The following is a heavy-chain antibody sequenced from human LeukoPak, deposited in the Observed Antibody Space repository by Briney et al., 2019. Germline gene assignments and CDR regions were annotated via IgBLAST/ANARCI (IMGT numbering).Heavy chain of an antibody. V-gene: IGHV3-49*03. CDR1: GFTFGDYA. Sequence: GGSLRLSCTAAGFTFGDYAMSWFRQAPGKGLEWVGFIRSKAYGGTTEYAASVKGRFTISRDDSKSIAYLQMNSLKTEDTAVYYCTRDVVAGLYYYYYYYMDVWGKGTTVTVSS. J-gene: IGHJ6*03. CDR2: IRSKAYGGTT. CDR3: TRDVVAGLYYYYYYYMDV. D-gene: IGHD6-19*01.